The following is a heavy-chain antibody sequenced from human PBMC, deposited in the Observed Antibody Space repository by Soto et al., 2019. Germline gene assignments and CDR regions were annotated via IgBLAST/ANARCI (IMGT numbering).Heavy chain of an antibody. Sequence: QLQLQESGPGLVKPSETLSLTCTVSGGSISSSSYYWGWIRQPPGKGLEWIGSIYYSGSTYYNPSRKSRVTISVDTSTNQFSLKLSSVTAADTAVYYCARRGSGSYSDYWGQGTLVTVSS. CDR2: IYYSGST. V-gene: IGHV4-39*01. CDR3: ARRGSGSYSDY. J-gene: IGHJ4*02. D-gene: IGHD3-10*01. CDR1: GGSISSSSYY.